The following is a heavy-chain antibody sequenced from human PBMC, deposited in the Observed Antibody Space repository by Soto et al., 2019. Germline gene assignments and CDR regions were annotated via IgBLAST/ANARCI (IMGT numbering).Heavy chain of an antibody. CDR1: GYPFTGYG. J-gene: IGHJ4*02. D-gene: IGHD1-26*01. V-gene: IGHV1-18*01. CDR2: ISAYNGKT. Sequence: GASVKVSCKASGYPFTGYGITWVRQAPGQGLEWMGWISAYNGKTDYAPDFQGRVSMTTDTSTSTAYMEMRGLRFNDTAMYFCARRRMGATTDFWGQGALVTVSS. CDR3: ARRRMGATTDF.